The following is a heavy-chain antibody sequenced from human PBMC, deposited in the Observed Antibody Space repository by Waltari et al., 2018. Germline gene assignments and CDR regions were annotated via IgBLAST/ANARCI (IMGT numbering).Heavy chain of an antibody. CDR1: GGSFSGYY. Sequence: QVQLQQWGAGLLKPSETLSLTCAVYGGSFSGYYWSWIRQPPGKGLEWIGEINHSGSTNYNPTLKSRLSISVDTSKNQCSLKRSSVTAADTAVYYCARGRRLHVNFDYWGQGTLVTVSS. D-gene: IGHD2-15*01. V-gene: IGHV4-34*01. CDR3: ARGRRLHVNFDY. J-gene: IGHJ4*02. CDR2: INHSGST.